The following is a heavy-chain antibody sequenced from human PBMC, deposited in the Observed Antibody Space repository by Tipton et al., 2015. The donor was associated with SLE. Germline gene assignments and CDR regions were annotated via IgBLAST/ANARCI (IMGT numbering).Heavy chain of an antibody. D-gene: IGHD3-3*01. Sequence: SGAEVKVSCKASGYTITNYAMHWVRRAPGQRFEYIGGINAGNDDTIYAEKFQGRVTITRDTSASTAYMELRSLRSDDTAVYYCAMRVVSLYYYGMDVWGQGTTVTVSS. J-gene: IGHJ6*02. V-gene: IGHV1-3*01. CDR1: GYTITNYA. CDR3: AMRVVSLYYYGMDV. CDR2: INAGNDDT.